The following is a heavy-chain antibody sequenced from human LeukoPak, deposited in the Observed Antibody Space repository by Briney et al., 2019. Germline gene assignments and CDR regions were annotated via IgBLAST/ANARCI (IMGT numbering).Heavy chain of an antibody. CDR3: ARDRGTWNDDGFDY. V-gene: IGHV4-39*07. D-gene: IGHD1-1*01. J-gene: IGHJ4*02. CDR1: SGSISTSNYY. CDR2: IFYSGST. Sequence: SETLSLTCTVSSGSISTSNYYWGWVRQPPGKALEWIGNIFYSGSTYYSPSLKSRVTISLDTSRNQFSLKLNSVTAADTAVYYCARDRGTWNDDGFDYWGQGTLVTVSS.